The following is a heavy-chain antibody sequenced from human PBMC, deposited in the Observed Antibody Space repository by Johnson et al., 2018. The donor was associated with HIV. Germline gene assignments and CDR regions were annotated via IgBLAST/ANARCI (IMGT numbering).Heavy chain of an antibody. CDR1: GFTVSSNY. D-gene: IGHD3-22*01. V-gene: IGHV3-66*01. J-gene: IGHJ3*02. Sequence: VQLVESGGGLVQPGGSLRLSCAASGFTVSSNYMSWVRQGPGKGLEWVSVIYSGGHTYYTDYVKGRFTISRDNSKNTLYLQMNSLRVEDTAVYYCAKDARPEGGSDSSGYPIHDAFDIWGQGTMVTVSS. CDR3: AKDARPEGGSDSSGYPIHDAFDI. CDR2: IYSGGHT.